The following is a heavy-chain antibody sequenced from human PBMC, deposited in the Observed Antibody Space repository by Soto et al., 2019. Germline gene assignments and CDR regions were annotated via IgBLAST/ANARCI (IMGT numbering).Heavy chain of an antibody. CDR1: GGSFTMYG. CDR2: IIPRFGSP. J-gene: IGHJ6*01. Sequence: QVQLVQSGAEVKKPGSSVKVSCRPSGGSFTMYGISWVRQAPGQGLEWMGGIIPRFGSPNYAQNFQGRVTITSDESSSTVYMELSSLRIEDTAIYYCARDRIAADLVNYYGMEVWGQGTTVAVSS. CDR3: ARDRIAADLVNYYGMEV. V-gene: IGHV1-69*01. D-gene: IGHD6-13*01.